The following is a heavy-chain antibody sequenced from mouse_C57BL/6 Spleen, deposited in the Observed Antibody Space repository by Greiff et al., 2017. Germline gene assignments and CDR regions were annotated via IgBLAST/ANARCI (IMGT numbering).Heavy chain of an antibody. CDR3: ARGPHYGNYFDY. CDR1: GYTFTSYW. J-gene: IGHJ2*01. V-gene: IGHV1-50*01. CDR2: IDPSDSYT. Sequence: QIQLQQPGAELVKPGASVKLSCKASGYTFTSYWMQWVKQRPGQGLEWIGEIDPSDSYTNYNQKFKGKATLTVDTSSSTAYMQLSSLTSEDSAVYYCARGPHYGNYFDYWGQGTTLTVSS. D-gene: IGHD1-2*01.